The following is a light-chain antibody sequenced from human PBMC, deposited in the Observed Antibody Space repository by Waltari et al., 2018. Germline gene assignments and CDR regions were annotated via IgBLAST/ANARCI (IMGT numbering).Light chain of an antibody. CDR1: QSISSY. J-gene: IGKJ2*01. Sequence: DIQMTQSPSSLSASVGARVTITCRASQSISSYLNWYQPKPGKAPKLLIYAASSLQSGVPARFSGSGSWTDFTLTISSLQPEDFATYYCQQSYSTPRTFGQGTKLEIK. V-gene: IGKV1-39*01. CDR3: QQSYSTPRT. CDR2: AAS.